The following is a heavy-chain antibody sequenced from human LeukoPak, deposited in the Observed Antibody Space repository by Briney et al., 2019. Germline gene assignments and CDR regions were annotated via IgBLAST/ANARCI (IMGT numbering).Heavy chain of an antibody. CDR3: ARDRARMYYYDSSGWYYFDY. J-gene: IGHJ4*02. CDR1: GYTFTSYG. V-gene: IGHV1-18*01. D-gene: IGHD3-22*01. CDR2: ISAYNGNT. Sequence: ASVKVPCKASGYTFTSYGISWVRQAPGQGLEGMGWISAYNGNTNYAQKLQGRVTMTTRASTSTDYMKLRSLRSDDTAVYYCARDRARMYYYDSSGWYYFDYWGQGTLVTVSS.